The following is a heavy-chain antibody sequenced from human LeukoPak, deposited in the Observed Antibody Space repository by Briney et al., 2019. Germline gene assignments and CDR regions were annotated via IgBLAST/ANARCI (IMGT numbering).Heavy chain of an antibody. CDR3: ANMAVPA. D-gene: IGHD6-19*01. J-gene: IGHJ5*02. Sequence: GGSLRLSCAASGFTFSIYGMSWVRQAPGKGLVWVSRINSDGSTITYADSVKGRFTISRDNAKNTLYLQMNSLRAEDTAVYYCANMAVPALGQGTLVTVSS. CDR2: INSDGSTI. V-gene: IGHV3-74*01. CDR1: GFTFSIYG.